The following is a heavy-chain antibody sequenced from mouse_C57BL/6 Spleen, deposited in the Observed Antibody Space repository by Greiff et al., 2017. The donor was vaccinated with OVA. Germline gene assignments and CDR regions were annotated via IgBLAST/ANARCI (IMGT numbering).Heavy chain of an antibody. CDR2: INPNNGGT. D-gene: IGHD1-1*01. J-gene: IGHJ4*01. CDR3: ARGDYYGSSPYAMDY. V-gene: IGHV1-18*01. CDR1: GFNIKDYY. Sequence: EVQLQQSGAELVRPGASVKLSCTASGFNIKDYYMHWVKQSHGKSLEWIGDINPNNGGTIYNQKFKGKATLTVDKSSSTAYMELRSLTSEDTAVYYCARGDYYGSSPYAMDYWGQGTSVTVSS.